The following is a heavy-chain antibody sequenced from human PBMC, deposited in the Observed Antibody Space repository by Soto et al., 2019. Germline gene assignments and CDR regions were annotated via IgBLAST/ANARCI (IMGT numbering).Heavy chain of an antibody. CDR1: GYSFTSYW. CDR2: IYPGDSDT. V-gene: IGHV5-51*01. CDR3: ARLKTLEYCSGGSCYSEYYYYYMDV. D-gene: IGHD2-15*01. Sequence: GESLKISCKGSGYSFTSYWIGWVRQMPGKGLEWMGIIYPGDSDTRYSPSFQGQVTISADKSISTAYLQWSSLKASDTAMYYCARLKTLEYCSGGSCYSEYYYYYMDVWGKGTTVTVS. J-gene: IGHJ6*03.